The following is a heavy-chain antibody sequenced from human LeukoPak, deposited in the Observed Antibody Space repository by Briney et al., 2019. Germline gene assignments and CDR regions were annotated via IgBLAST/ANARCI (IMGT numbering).Heavy chain of an antibody. CDR2: IYYSGST. V-gene: IGHV4-31*03. CDR3: ARGPEPYYYDSSGYYSY. CDR1: GGSISSGGYY. Sequence: SQTLSLTCTVSGGSISSGGYYWSWIRQHPGKGLEWIGYIYYSGSTYYNPSLKSRVTISVDTSKNQFSLKLNSVTAADTAVYYCARGPEPYYYDSSGYYSYWGQGTLVTVSS. J-gene: IGHJ4*02. D-gene: IGHD3-22*01.